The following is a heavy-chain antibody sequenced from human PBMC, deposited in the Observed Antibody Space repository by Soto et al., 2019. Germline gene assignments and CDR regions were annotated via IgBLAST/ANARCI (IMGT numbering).Heavy chain of an antibody. V-gene: IGHV3-74*01. J-gene: IGHJ1*01. CDR2: ISGDGTTT. CDR3: GRGSGPRGRPY. D-gene: IGHD3-16*01. CDR1: GFIFTNYW. Sequence: GVSLRLSCAASGFIFTNYWMHWVRQAPGERLLWVARISGDGTTTTYVDSAKGRFTISKDNAKNTVYLQMNGLRTEDTAVYYCGRGSGPRGRPYWGQGITVTVSS.